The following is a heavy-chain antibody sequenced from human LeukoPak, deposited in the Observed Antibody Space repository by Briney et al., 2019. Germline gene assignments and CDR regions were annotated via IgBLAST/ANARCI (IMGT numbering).Heavy chain of an antibody. D-gene: IGHD6-13*01. Sequence: GGSLRLSCAASGFTFSSYAMSWVRQAPGKGLEWVSAISGSGGSTYYADSVKGRVTISRDNSKNTLYLQMNSLRAEDTAVYYCAKVGGSSSWSKTTRYYFDYWGQGTLVTVSS. CDR3: AKVGGSSSWSKTTRYYFDY. CDR1: GFTFSSYA. V-gene: IGHV3-23*01. CDR2: ISGSGGST. J-gene: IGHJ4*02.